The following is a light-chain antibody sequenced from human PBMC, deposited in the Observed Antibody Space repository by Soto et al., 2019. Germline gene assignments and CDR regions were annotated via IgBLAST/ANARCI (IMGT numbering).Light chain of an antibody. CDR3: QQYSSSPLT. Sequence: EIVVTQSPGTLSLSPGEGATLSCRASQSVSSNYLAWYQQKPGQAPRLLIYGASNRATGIPDRFHGSWSGTEFTLTISRLEPEDFAVYYCQQYSSSPLTFGGGSKVDIK. CDR1: QSVSSNY. CDR2: GAS. V-gene: IGKV3-20*01. J-gene: IGKJ4*01.